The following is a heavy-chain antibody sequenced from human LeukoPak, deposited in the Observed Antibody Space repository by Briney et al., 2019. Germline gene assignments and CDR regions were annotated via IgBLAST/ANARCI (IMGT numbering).Heavy chain of an antibody. CDR3: ARDPYFDAFDM. CDR2: IKDDGNEQ. V-gene: IGHV3-7*01. D-gene: IGHD2/OR15-2a*01. Sequence: GGSLRLSCAASGFTFSRYWMSWVRQAPGKGLEWVANIKDDGNEQYYMESVRGRFTISRDNAKNSIYLQMSSLRDEDTAVYYCARDPYFDAFDMWGQGTMVTVSS. CDR1: GFTFSRYW. J-gene: IGHJ3*02.